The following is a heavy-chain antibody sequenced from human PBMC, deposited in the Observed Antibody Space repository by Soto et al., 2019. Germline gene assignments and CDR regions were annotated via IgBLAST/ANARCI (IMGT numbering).Heavy chain of an antibody. V-gene: IGHV4-59*01. D-gene: IGHD6-19*01. CDR1: GGSISSYY. Sequence: SETLSLTCTVSGGSISSYYWSWIRQPPGKGLEWIGYIYYSGSTNYNPSLKSRVTISVDTSKNQFSLKLSSVTAADTAVYYCARVGGYGSDGMDVWGQGTTVTVSS. CDR2: IYYSGST. CDR3: ARVGGYGSDGMDV. J-gene: IGHJ6*02.